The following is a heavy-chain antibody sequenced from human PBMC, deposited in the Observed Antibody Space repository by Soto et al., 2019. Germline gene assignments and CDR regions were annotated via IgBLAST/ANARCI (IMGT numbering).Heavy chain of an antibody. CDR2: MYYSGST. CDR1: GGSISSGTYY. CDR3: ARLHCNSPNCVPLDP. J-gene: IGHJ5*02. V-gene: IGHV4-39*01. D-gene: IGHD2-2*01. Sequence: SETLSLTCTVSGGSISSGTYYWGWIRQPPGKGLEWIGSMYYSGSTPYNPSLKSRVTMSVDTSKNQLSLRLSSVTAADTAVYYCARLHCNSPNCVPLDPWGQGTLVT.